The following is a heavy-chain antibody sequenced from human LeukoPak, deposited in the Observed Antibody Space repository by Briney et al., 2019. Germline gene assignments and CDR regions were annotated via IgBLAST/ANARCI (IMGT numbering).Heavy chain of an antibody. D-gene: IGHD6-13*01. CDR3: ARGKGSSWYDGESDY. CDR2: IRSSSSYI. V-gene: IGHV3-21*01. CDR1: GFTFSSYS. J-gene: IGHJ4*02. Sequence: GGSLRLSCAASGFTFSSYSMNWVRQAPGKGLEGVSSIRSSSSYIYYADSVKGRFTISRDNAKNSLYLQMNSLRAEDTAVYYCARGKGSSWYDGESDYWGQGTLVTVSS.